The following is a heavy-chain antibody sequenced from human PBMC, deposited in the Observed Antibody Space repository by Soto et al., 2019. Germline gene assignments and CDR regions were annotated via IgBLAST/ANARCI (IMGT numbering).Heavy chain of an antibody. CDR1: GYSFTTYG. CDR2: ISAYNGHT. CDR3: ARGRGRSSWYEISHYFDT. J-gene: IGHJ4*02. Sequence: VQLVQSPAEVKKSGASVKVSCQTSGYSFTTYGTSWVRQAPGQGLEWIGWISAYNGHTIYAHDFQDRVTLTTDTSTSPAYLELRSLRYDDTAIYYCARGRGRSSWYEISHYFDTWGQGTLVTVAS. V-gene: IGHV1-18*01. D-gene: IGHD6-13*01.